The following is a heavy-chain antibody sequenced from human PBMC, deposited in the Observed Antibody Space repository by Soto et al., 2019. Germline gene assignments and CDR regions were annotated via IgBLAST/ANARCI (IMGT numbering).Heavy chain of an antibody. CDR2: IYYSGST. V-gene: IGHV4-30-4*01. J-gene: IGHJ4*02. D-gene: IGHD5-12*01. CDR3: ARDRGGYERIDY. CDR1: GSSISSGDFY. Sequence: SETLSLTCTVSGSSISSGDFYWSWIRQPPGKGLEWIGYIYYSGSTYYNPSLKSRVTISVDTSKNQFSLKLSSVTAADTAVYYCARDRGGYERIDYWGQGTLVTVSS.